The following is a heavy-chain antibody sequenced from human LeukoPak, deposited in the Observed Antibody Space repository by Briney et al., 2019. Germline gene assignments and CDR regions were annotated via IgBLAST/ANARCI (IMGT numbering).Heavy chain of an antibody. CDR3: ARGGNNNWFDP. D-gene: IGHD4-23*01. J-gene: IGHJ5*02. CDR2: INPSGGST. Sequence: ASVTASFTASGYTFTSYYMHWVRQAPGQGLEWMGIINPSGGSTSYAQKFQGRVTMTRDTSTSTVYMELSSLRSEDTAVYYCARGGNNNWFDPWGQGTLVTVSS. V-gene: IGHV1-46*01. CDR1: GYTFTSYY.